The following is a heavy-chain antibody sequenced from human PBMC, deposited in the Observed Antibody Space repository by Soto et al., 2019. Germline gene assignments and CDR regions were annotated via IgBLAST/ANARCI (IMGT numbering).Heavy chain of an antibody. V-gene: IGHV3-33*01. D-gene: IGHD4-17*01. Sequence: QVQLVESGGGVVQPGRSLRLSCAASGFTFSSYGMHWVRQVPGKGLEWVAVIWYDGSNKYYADSVKGRFTISRDNSKNTLYLQMNSLRAEDTAVYYCARDTDEATVTKVSWYFDLWGRGTLVTVSS. J-gene: IGHJ2*01. CDR2: IWYDGSNK. CDR1: GFTFSSYG. CDR3: ARDTDEATVTKVSWYFDL.